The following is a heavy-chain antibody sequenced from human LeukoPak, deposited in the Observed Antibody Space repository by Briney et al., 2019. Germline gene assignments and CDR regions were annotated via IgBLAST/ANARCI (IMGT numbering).Heavy chain of an antibody. V-gene: IGHV4-39*01. CDR3: ASTPLGATRPFDY. Sequence: SETLSLTCTVSGGSMSSGTYYWGWIRQPPGKGLEWIGTIYYSGPTYYNPSLKSRVTISIDTSKNQFSLKLSSVTAADTAVYYCASTPLGATRPFDYWGQGTLVTVSS. CDR2: IYYSGPT. CDR1: GGSMSSGTYY. J-gene: IGHJ4*02. D-gene: IGHD5-12*01.